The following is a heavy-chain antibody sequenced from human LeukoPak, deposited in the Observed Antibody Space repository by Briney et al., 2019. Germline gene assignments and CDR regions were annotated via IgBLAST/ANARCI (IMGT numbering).Heavy chain of an antibody. D-gene: IGHD1-1*01. V-gene: IGHV3-66*02. CDR2: IYSGGGT. Sequence: QPGGSLRVSCAASGFSVSSNYMNWVRQAPGKGLEWVSVIYSGGGTYYADSVKGRFTISRDNSKNTLYLQMNSLRAEDTAVYYCARATDLFDYWGQGTLVTVSS. CDR3: ARATDLFDY. CDR1: GFSVSSNY. J-gene: IGHJ4*02.